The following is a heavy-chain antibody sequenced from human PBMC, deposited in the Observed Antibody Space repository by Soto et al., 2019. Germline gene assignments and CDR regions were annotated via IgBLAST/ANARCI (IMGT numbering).Heavy chain of an antibody. J-gene: IGHJ4*02. CDR2: MHHSGAT. CDR1: GGSMSSPNW. V-gene: IGHV4-4*02. D-gene: IGHD3-10*01. CDR3: ATGSLYYYGSGGMWDS. Sequence: QVRLQESGPGLVKPSGTLSLTCLVSGGSMSSPNWWSWVRQAPGKGLEWIAEMHHSGATNYNPSLKSRVIISIDKFKNQFSLNLSSVTAADTAVYYCATGSLYYYGSGGMWDSWGRGALVTVSS.